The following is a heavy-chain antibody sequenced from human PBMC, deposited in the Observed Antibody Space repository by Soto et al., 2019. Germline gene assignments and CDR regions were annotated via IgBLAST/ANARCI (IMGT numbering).Heavy chain of an antibody. V-gene: IGHV4-31*03. CDR3: AKSYGPTDTWFNP. Sequence: QVQLQESGPGLVKPSQSLSLTCTVSGDSISSAPYYWSWIRQHPGKGLEWIGYIHYSGNTHYNPSLKSRAAISVDTSKNQLSLKLNSVTAADTAVYYCAKSYGPTDTWFNPWGQGTLVTVSS. D-gene: IGHD4-17*01. J-gene: IGHJ5*02. CDR1: GDSISSAPYY. CDR2: IHYSGNT.